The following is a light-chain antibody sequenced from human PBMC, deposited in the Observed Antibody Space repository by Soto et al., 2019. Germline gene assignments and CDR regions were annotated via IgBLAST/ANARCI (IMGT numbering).Light chain of an antibody. CDR3: QQTSAAPFT. V-gene: IGKV4-1*01. CDR1: QSVLSRSNNKNC. Sequence: DIVMTQSPESLAVSLGERATINCKSSQSVLSRSNNKNCLAWYQQKSGQPPKLLIYWASARESGVPDRFSGSGSETDFTLTINSLQPEDFATYCCQQTSAAPFTFGPGTKVDIK. J-gene: IGKJ3*01. CDR2: WAS.